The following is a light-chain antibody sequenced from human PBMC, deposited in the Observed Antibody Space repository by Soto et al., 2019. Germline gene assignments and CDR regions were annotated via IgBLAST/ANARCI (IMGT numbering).Light chain of an antibody. Sequence: DRVTITCRASQSISSYLNWYQQKPGKAPKLLIYAASSLQSGVPSRFSGSGSGTDFTLTISSLQPEDFATYYCQQSYSTPCTFGPGTKVDIK. V-gene: IGKV1-39*01. CDR2: AAS. CDR3: QQSYSTPCT. J-gene: IGKJ3*01. CDR1: QSISSY.